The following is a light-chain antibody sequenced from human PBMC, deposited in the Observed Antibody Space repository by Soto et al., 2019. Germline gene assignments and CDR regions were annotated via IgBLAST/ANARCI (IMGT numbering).Light chain of an antibody. CDR3: QQFDTYSII. V-gene: IGKV1-13*02. CDR2: DAS. J-gene: IGKJ5*01. Sequence: AIQLTQSPSSLSASVGDRVTITCRASQGFSSGLAWFQQKPGKAPKLLIYDASTLESGVPSRFSGSESGTDFTLTISGLQPEDFATYYCQQFDTYSIIFGQGTRLEIK. CDR1: QGFSSG.